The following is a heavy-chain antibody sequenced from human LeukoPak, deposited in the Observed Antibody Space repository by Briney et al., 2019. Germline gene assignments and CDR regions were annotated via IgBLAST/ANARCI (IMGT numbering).Heavy chain of an antibody. J-gene: IGHJ6*03. D-gene: IGHD1-26*01. CDR2: INHSGST. Sequence: SETLSLTCAVYGGSFSGYYWSWIRQPPGKGLEWIGEINHSGSTNYNPSLKSRVTTSVDTSKNQFSLKLSSVTAADTAVYYCARYSRSYYYYYYMDVWGKGTTVTVSS. CDR3: ARYSRSYYYYYYMDV. V-gene: IGHV4-34*01. CDR1: GGSFSGYY.